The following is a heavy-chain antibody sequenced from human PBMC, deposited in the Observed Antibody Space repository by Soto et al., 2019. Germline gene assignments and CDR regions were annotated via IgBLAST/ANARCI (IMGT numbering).Heavy chain of an antibody. CDR1: GGSISSYY. V-gene: IGHV4-59*01. Sequence: SETLSLTCTVSGGSISSYYWSWIRQPPGKGLEWIGYIYYSGSTNYNPSLKSRVTISVDTSKNQFSLKLSSVTAADTAVYYCESFLNSGDYLYDAFDIWGQGTMVTVSS. CDR2: IYYSGST. CDR3: ESFLNSGDYLYDAFDI. D-gene: IGHD3-22*01. J-gene: IGHJ3*02.